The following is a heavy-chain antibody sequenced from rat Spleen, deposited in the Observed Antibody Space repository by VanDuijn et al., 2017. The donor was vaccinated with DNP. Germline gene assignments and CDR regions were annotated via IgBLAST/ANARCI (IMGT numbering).Heavy chain of an antibody. CDR3: TREREPKNNPYYFDF. CDR1: GFSLTDYS. J-gene: IGHJ2*01. D-gene: IGHD1-10*01. CDR2: MWSGGST. Sequence: EVQLKESGPGLVQPSQTLSLTCTVSGFSLTDYSVHWVRQPPGKGLEWMGVMWSGGSTAYNSALKSRLSISRDTSKSQVFLKMNSLQTEDTAIYYCTREREPKNNPYYFDFWGQGVMVTVSS. V-gene: IGHV2S63*01.